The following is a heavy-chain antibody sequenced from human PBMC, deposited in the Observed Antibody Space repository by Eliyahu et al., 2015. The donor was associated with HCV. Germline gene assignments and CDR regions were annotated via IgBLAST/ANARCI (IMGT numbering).Heavy chain of an antibody. CDR1: GGSFXGYY. V-gene: IGHV4-34*01. CDR3: ARRRGSYNYYYYYYMDV. D-gene: IGHD1-26*01. Sequence: QVQLQQWGAGLLKPSETLSXTCAVYGGSFXGYYXXWIRXPPGKGXEWIGEINHSGSTNYNPSLKXRVTISVDTSKNQFSLKLSSVTAADTAVYYCARRRGSYNYYYYYYMDVWGKGTTVTVSS. J-gene: IGHJ6*03. CDR2: INHSGST.